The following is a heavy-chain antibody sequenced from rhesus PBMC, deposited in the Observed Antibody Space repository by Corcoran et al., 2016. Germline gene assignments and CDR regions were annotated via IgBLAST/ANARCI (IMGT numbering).Heavy chain of an antibody. CDR1: GFSIRTTGTG. CDR2: IYWNDSK. CDR3: ARVRYYFDY. V-gene: IGHV2-95*01. Sequence: QVTLKESGPALVKPTQTLTLTCTFSGFSIRTTGTGVGWNRHPPGKALEWLASIYWNDSKYYSTSLKSRLTISKDTSKNQVVLTMTNMDPVDTATYYCARVRYYFDYWGQGVLVTVSS. J-gene: IGHJ4*01.